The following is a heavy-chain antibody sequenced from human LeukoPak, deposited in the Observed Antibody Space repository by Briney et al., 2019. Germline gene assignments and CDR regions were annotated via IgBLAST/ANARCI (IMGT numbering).Heavy chain of an antibody. J-gene: IGHJ4*02. Sequence: GASVKVSCKASGYTFTGYYMHWVRQAPGQGLEWMGWINPNSGGTNYAQKFQGRVTMTRDTSISTAYMELSSLRSEDTAVYYCARAVSRGRLVWSPRSPKVPYYFDYWGQGTLVTVSS. CDR2: INPNSGGT. V-gene: IGHV1-2*02. D-gene: IGHD2-8*01. CDR1: GYTFTGYY. CDR3: ARAVSRGRLVWSPRSPKVPYYFDY.